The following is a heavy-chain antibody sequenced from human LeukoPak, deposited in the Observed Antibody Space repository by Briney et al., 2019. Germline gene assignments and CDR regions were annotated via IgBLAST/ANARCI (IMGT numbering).Heavy chain of an antibody. D-gene: IGHD3-10*01. J-gene: IGHJ4*02. Sequence: SVKVPCKASGGTFSSYAISWVRQAPGQGLEWMGGIIPIFGTANYAQKFQGRVTITADESTSTAYMELSSLRSEDTAVYYCARDKTYGSGSYLDYWGQGTLVTVSS. CDR3: ARDKTYGSGSYLDY. V-gene: IGHV1-69*13. CDR2: IIPIFGTA. CDR1: GGTFSSYA.